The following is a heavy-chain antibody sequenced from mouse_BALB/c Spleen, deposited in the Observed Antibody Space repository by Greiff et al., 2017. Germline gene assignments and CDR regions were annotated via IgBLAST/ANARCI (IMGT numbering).Heavy chain of an antibody. D-gene: IGHD4-1*01. V-gene: IGHV1S22*01. CDR1: GYTFTSYW. CDR3: TKERKLGRFAY. J-gene: IGHJ3*01. Sequence: LQQPGSELVRPGASVKLSCKASGYTFTSYWMHWVKQRPGQGLEWIGNIYPGSGSTNYDEKFKSKATLTVDTSSTAYMQLSSLTSEDSAVYYCTKERKLGRFAYWGQGTLVTVSA. CDR2: IYPGSGST.